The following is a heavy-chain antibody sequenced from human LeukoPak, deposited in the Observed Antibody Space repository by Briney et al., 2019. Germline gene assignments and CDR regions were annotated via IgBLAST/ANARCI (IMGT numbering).Heavy chain of an antibody. CDR1: GFTFSSYW. V-gene: IGHV3-7*01. J-gene: IGHJ4*02. D-gene: IGHD3-22*01. CDR2: IKQDGSEK. CDR3: ARDTREYYYDSSGYPGGDY. Sequence: GGSLRLSCAASGFTFSSYWMSWVRQAPGKGLKWVANIKQDGSEKYYVDSVKGRFTISRDNAKNSLYLQMNSLRAEDTAVYYCARDTREYYYDSSGYPGGDYWGQGTLVTVSS.